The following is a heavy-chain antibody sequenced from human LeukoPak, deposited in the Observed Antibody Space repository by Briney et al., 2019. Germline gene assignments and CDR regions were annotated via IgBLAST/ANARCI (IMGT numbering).Heavy chain of an antibody. V-gene: IGHV1-8*03. J-gene: IGHJ4*02. CDR2: MNPNSGNT. CDR3: ARGRAVGIAVASDY. Sequence: ASVKVSCKASGYTFTSYDINWVRQATRQGLEWTGWMNPNSGNTGYAQKFQGRVTITRNTSISTAYMELSSLRSEDTAVYYCARGRAVGIAVASDYWGQGTLVTVSS. CDR1: GYTFTSYD. D-gene: IGHD6-19*01.